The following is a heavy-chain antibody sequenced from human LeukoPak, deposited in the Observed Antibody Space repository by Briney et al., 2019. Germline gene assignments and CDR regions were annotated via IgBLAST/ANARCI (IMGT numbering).Heavy chain of an antibody. D-gene: IGHD2-15*01. CDR1: GFTVSSNY. CDR2: ISRGGDVT. Sequence: GGSLRLSCAASGFTVSSNYMSWVRQAPGKGLEWVSLISRGGDVTYYADSVKGRFTISRDSSKNTLYLQMHSLRAEDTAVYYCAARPGEVAVPYDYWGQGTLVTVSS. CDR3: AARPGEVAVPYDY. V-gene: IGHV3-53*01. J-gene: IGHJ4*02.